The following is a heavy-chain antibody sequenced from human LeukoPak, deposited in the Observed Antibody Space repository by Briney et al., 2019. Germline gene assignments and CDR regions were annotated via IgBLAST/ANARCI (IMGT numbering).Heavy chain of an antibody. CDR3: ARAFRYCSGGSCSYYFDY. J-gene: IGHJ4*02. V-gene: IGHV1-69*05. CDR2: IIPIFGTA. Sequence: EAPVKVSCKASGGTFSSYAISWVRQAPGQGLEWMGRIIPIFGTANYAQKFQGRVTITTDESTSTAYMELSSLRSEDTAVYYCARAFRYCSGGSCSYYFDYWGQGTLVTVSS. CDR1: GGTFSSYA. D-gene: IGHD2-15*01.